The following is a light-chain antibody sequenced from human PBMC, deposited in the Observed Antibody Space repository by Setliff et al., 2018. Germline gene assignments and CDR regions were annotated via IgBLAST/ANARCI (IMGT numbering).Light chain of an antibody. V-gene: IGLV2-14*03. Sequence: QSALTRPASLSGSPGQSITISCTGTSSDIGAYTYVSWYQQHPGKAPKLLISDVSYRPSGVSHRFSGSKSGNTASLTISWLQAEDEADYYCSSYTTSSLRVFGGGTKVTVL. CDR3: SSYTTSSLRV. CDR1: SSDIGAYTY. J-gene: IGLJ2*01. CDR2: DVS.